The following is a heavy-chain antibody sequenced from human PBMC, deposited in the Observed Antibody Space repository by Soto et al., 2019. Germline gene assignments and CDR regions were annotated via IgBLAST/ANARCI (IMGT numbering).Heavy chain of an antibody. D-gene: IGHD4-17*01. CDR1: GYSFTSYW. Sequence: RGESLKISCKGSGYSFTSYWISWVRQMPGKGLEWMGRIDPSDSYTNYSPSFQGHVTISADKSISTAYLQWSSLKASDTAMYYCATDYGGTFDYWGQGTLVTVSS. J-gene: IGHJ4*02. V-gene: IGHV5-10-1*01. CDR3: ATDYGGTFDY. CDR2: IDPSDSYT.